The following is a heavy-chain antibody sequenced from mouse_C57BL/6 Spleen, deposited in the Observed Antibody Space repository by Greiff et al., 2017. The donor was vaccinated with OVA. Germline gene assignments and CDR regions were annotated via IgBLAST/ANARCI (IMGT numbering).Heavy chain of an antibody. CDR3: TFYGNLAWFAY. V-gene: IGHV6-3*01. D-gene: IGHD2-1*01. J-gene: IGHJ3*01. CDR2: IRLKSDNYAT. CDR1: GFTFSNYW. Sequence: DVQLVESGGGLVQPGGSMKLSCVASGFTFSNYWMNWVRQSPEKGLEWVAQIRLKSDNYATHYAESVKGRFTISRDDSKSSVYLQMNNLRAEDTGIYYCTFYGNLAWFAYWGQGTLVTVSA.